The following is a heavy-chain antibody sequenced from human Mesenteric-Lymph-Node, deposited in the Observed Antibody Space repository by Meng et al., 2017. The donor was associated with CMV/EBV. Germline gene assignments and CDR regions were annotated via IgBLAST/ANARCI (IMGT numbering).Heavy chain of an antibody. CDR1: GFTLSDYG. Sequence: GESLKISCAASGFTLSDYGLHWVRQTPGKGLEWVAYIRFDGSNTDYADSVKGRFTISRDNSRNTLYLQMHGLRPADTAMYYCARTRTQVGATFFDQWGQGTLVTVSS. CDR2: IRFDGSNT. CDR3: ARTRTQVGATFFDQ. D-gene: IGHD1-26*01. V-gene: IGHV3-30*02. J-gene: IGHJ4*02.